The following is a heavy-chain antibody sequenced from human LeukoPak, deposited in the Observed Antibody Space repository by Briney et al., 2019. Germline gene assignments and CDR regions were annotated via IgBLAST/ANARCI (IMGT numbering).Heavy chain of an antibody. J-gene: IGHJ4*02. CDR2: ISSNGGST. Sequence: GGSLRLSCAASGFTFSSYAMHWVRQAPGKGLEYVSAISSNGGSTYYANSVKGRVTISRDNSKNTLYLQMGSLRAEDMAVYYCARVGGDSCYDYWGQGTLVTVSS. V-gene: IGHV3-64*01. CDR1: GFTFSSYA. D-gene: IGHD2-15*01. CDR3: ARVGGDSCYDY.